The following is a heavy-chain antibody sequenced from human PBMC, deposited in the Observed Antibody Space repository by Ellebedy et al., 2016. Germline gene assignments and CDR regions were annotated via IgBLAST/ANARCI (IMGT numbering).Heavy chain of an antibody. D-gene: IGHD6-19*01. CDR3: ARTSRGVAGF. Sequence: GGSLRLSXAASGFTFGDYCMSWIRQAPGKGLEWVSYISGSGASIYYADSVKGRFTISRDNAKKSLYLQMNSLRVEDTAIYYCARTSRGVAGFWGQGMLVTVSS. CDR2: ISGSGASI. V-gene: IGHV3-11*01. J-gene: IGHJ4*02. CDR1: GFTFGDYC.